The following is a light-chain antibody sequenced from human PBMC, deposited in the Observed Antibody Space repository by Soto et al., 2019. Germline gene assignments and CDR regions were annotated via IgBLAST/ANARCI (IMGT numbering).Light chain of an antibody. V-gene: IGLV2-14*03. CDR1: SSDVGAYKH. CDR2: DVS. J-gene: IGLJ1*01. CDR3: TSYSSSSRYI. Sequence: QSVLTQPASVSGSPGQSITISCTGTSSDVGAYKHVSWYQHHPGKAPKLIIYDVSHWSSGASHRFSGSKSGNTASLTISGLQAEDEADYYCTSYSSSSRYISGTGTKVTVL.